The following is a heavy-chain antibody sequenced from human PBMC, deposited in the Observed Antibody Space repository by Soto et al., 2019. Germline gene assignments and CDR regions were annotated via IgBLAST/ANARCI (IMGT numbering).Heavy chain of an antibody. Sequence: GESLKISCKASGYSFTSYWISWVRQMPGKGLEWMGRIDPSDSYIDYSPSFQGHVTIAVDKSTTTAYLQMNSLKTEDTAVYYCTTPPVGATLIGMDVWGQGTTVTVSS. CDR3: TTPPVGATLIGMDV. J-gene: IGHJ6*02. CDR1: GYSFTSYW. V-gene: IGHV5-10-1*01. D-gene: IGHD1-26*01. CDR2: IDPSDSYI.